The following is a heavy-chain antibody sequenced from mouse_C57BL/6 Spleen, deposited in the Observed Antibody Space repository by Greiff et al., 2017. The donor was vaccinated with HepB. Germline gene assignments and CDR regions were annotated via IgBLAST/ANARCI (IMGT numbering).Heavy chain of an antibody. Sequence: QVQLQQSGAELVKPGASVKLSCKASGYTFTSYWMHWVKQRPGQGLEWIGMIHPNSGSTNYNEKFKSKATLTVDKSSSTAYMQLSSLTSEDSAVYYCARRGLRGYFDVWGTGTTVTVSS. D-gene: IGHD3-3*01. CDR3: ARRGLRGYFDV. CDR1: GYTFTSYW. CDR2: IHPNSGST. V-gene: IGHV1-64*01. J-gene: IGHJ1*03.